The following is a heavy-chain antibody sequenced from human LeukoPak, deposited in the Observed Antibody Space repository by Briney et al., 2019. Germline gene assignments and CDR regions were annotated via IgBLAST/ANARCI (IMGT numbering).Heavy chain of an antibody. CDR2: INIDGSRT. D-gene: IGHD6-13*01. V-gene: IGHV3-74*01. J-gene: IGHJ4*02. Sequence: PGGSLRLSCAASGFSFSGYWMHWVRQAPGKGLVWVSLINIDGSRTTYADSVKGRFTISRDNAKNTLYLQMNSLRAEDTAVYYCARESGYTYGAWGQGTLVTVPS. CDR3: ARESGYTYGA. CDR1: GFSFSGYW.